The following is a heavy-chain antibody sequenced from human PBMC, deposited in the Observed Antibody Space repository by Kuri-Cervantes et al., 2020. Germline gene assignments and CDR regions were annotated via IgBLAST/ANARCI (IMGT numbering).Heavy chain of an antibody. CDR2: IKQDGSEK. CDR3: AKDMLQGPPGWSSGWDFSAFDI. J-gene: IGHJ3*02. Sequence: GGSLRLSCAASGFTFSSYWMSWVRQAPGKGLEWVANIKQDGSEKYYVDSVKGRFTISRDNAKNSLYLQMNSLRAEDTALYYCAKDMLQGPPGWSSGWDFSAFDIWGQGTMVTVSS. CDR1: GFTFSSYW. V-gene: IGHV3-7*03. D-gene: IGHD6-19*01.